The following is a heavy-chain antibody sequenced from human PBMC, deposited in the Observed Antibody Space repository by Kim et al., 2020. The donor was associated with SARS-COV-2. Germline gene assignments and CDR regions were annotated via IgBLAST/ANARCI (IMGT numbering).Heavy chain of an antibody. J-gene: IGHJ6*02. CDR3: AKDMQAAAAYKDYYYYGMDV. CDR1: GFTFDDYA. V-gene: IGHV3-9*01. CDR2: ISWNSGSI. D-gene: IGHD6-13*01. Sequence: GGSLRLSCAASGFTFDDYAMHWVRQAPGKGLEWVSGISWNSGSIGYADSVKGRFTISRDNAKNSLYLQMNSLRAEDTALYYCAKDMQAAAAYKDYYYYGMDVWGQGTTVTVSS.